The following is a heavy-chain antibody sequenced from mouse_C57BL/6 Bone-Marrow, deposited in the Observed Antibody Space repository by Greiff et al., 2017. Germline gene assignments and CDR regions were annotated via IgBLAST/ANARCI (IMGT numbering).Heavy chain of an antibody. CDR1: GYTFTSYW. D-gene: IGHD2-5*01. J-gene: IGHJ4*01. Sequence: QVQLQQPGAELVRPGSSVKLSCKASGYTFTSYWMHWVKQRPIQGLEWIGNIDPSDSETHYNQKFKDKATVTVDKSSSTAYMQLSSLTSEDSAVXYCARHYYSSYVYAMDYWGQGTSVTVSS. V-gene: IGHV1-52*01. CDR2: IDPSDSET. CDR3: ARHYYSSYVYAMDY.